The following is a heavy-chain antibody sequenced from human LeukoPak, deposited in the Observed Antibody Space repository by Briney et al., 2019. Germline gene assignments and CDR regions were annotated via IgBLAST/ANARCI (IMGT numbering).Heavy chain of an antibody. CDR3: ARAGPSSSWHQFDY. D-gene: IGHD6-13*01. J-gene: IGHJ4*02. V-gene: IGHV3-53*01. CDR1: GFTVSSNS. Sequence: SGGSLRLSCTVSGFTVSSNSMSWVRQAPGKGLEWVSFIYSGGNTHYSDSVKGRFTISRDNSKNTLYLQMNSLRAEDTAVYYCARAGPSSSWHQFDYWGQGTLVTVSS. CDR2: IYSGGNT.